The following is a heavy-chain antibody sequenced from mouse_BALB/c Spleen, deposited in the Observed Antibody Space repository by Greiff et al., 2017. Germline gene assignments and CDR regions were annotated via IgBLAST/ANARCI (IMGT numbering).Heavy chain of an antibody. CDR2: ISTYYGNT. CDR1: GYTFTDYA. J-gene: IGHJ2*01. Sequence: QVQLKESGPELVRPGVSVKISCKGSGYTFTDYAMHWVKQSHAKSLEWIGVISTYYGNTNYNQKFKGKATMTVDKSSSTAYMELARLTSEDSAIYYCARDRVVTDKYYFDYWGQGTTLTVSS. V-gene: IGHV1-67*01. D-gene: IGHD1-1*01. CDR3: ARDRVVTDKYYFDY.